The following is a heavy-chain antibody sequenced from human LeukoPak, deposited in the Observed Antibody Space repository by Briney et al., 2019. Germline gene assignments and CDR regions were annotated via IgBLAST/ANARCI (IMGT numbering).Heavy chain of an antibody. CDR2: VSFDGNNK. J-gene: IGHJ4*02. V-gene: IGHV3-30*18. CDR1: GFTFSRYG. Sequence: QPGRSLRLSCAASGFTFSRYGMHWVRQAPGKGLEWVAFVSFDGNNKYHADSVKGRFTISRDNSRDSLYLQMNSLRAEDSAVYSCAKGVPNYYDNSGYHSWVDSWGQGTLVTVSS. CDR3: AKGVPNYYDNSGYHSWVDS. D-gene: IGHD3-22*01.